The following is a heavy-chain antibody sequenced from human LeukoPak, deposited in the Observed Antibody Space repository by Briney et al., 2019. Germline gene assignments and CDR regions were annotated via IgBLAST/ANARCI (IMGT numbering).Heavy chain of an antibody. Sequence: GRSLRLSCAASGFTFSSYAMSWVRQAPGKGLEWVSAISGSGGSTYYADSVKGRFTISRDNSKNTLYLQMNSLRAEDTAVYYCAKGTFITAVVVVIEGDACHIWGRGTMLTV. D-gene: IGHD3-22*01. CDR3: AKGTFITAVVVVIEGDACHI. J-gene: IGHJ3*02. CDR2: ISGSGGST. V-gene: IGHV3-23*01. CDR1: GFTFSSYA.